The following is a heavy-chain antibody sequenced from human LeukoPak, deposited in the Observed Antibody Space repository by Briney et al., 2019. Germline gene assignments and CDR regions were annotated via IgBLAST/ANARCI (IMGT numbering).Heavy chain of an antibody. V-gene: IGHV3-23*01. CDR2: ISGSGGST. CDR3: AKEAALRWGSYRNPEYYFDD. Sequence: GGSLRLSCAASGFTFSSYAMSWVRQAPGKGLEWVSAISGSGGSTYYADSVKGRFTISRDNSKNTLYLQMNSLRAEDTAVYYCAKEAALRWGSYRNPEYYFDDWGQGTLVTVSS. J-gene: IGHJ4*02. D-gene: IGHD3-16*02. CDR1: GFTFSSYA.